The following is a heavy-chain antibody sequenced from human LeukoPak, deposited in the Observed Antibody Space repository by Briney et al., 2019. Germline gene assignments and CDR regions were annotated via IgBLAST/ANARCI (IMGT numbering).Heavy chain of an antibody. V-gene: IGHV4-31*03. J-gene: IGHJ6*03. CDR1: GGSISSGGYY. CDR2: IYYSGST. D-gene: IGHD6-19*01. Sequence: PSETLSLTCTVSGGSISSGGYYWRWIRQHPGKGLEWIGYIYYSGSTYYNPSLKSRVTISVDTSKNQFSLKLSSVTAADTAVYYCARDKLGSGWYPYRDYYYYMDVWGKGTTVTVSS. CDR3: ARDKLGSGWYPYRDYYYYMDV.